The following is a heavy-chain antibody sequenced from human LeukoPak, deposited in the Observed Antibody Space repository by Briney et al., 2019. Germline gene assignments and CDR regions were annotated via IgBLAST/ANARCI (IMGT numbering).Heavy chain of an antibody. CDR3: ASLYGRDSSGHPY. V-gene: IGHV1-69*05. CDR1: GGTFSSYA. Sequence: SVKVSCKASGGTFSSYAISWVRQAPGQGLEWMGRIIPIFGTANYAQKFQGRVTITTDESTSTAYMELSSLRSEDTAVYYRASLYGRDSSGHPYWGQGTLVTVSS. J-gene: IGHJ4*02. D-gene: IGHD3-22*01. CDR2: IIPIFGTA.